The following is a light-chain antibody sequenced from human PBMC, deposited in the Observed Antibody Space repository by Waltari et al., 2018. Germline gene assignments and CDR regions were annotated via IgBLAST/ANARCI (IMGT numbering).Light chain of an antibody. CDR3: QHYVRLPAT. CDR2: GTS. Sequence: EFVLTQSPGTLSLSPGERATLSSRASQSVGGTLAWYQQKPGQAPRLLMYGTSIRAPGTPDRFSGTGSGTDFSLNISRLEPEDFAVYYCQHYVRLPATFGQGTRVEIK. V-gene: IGKV3-20*01. J-gene: IGKJ1*01. CDR1: QSVGGT.